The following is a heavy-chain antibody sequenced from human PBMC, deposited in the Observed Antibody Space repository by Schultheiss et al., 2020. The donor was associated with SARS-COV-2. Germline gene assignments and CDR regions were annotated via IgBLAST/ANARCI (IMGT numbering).Heavy chain of an antibody. CDR2: INPSGGST. J-gene: IGHJ6*02. Sequence: ASVKVSCKASGYTFTCYYMHWVRQAPGQGLEWMGIINPSGGSTSYAQKFQGRVTMTRDTSTSTVYMELSSLRSEDTAVYYCARGGDIVVVPAAIRVWGQGTTVTVSS. V-gene: IGHV1-46*01. CDR1: GYTFTCYY. D-gene: IGHD2-2*02. CDR3: ARGGDIVVVPAAIRV.